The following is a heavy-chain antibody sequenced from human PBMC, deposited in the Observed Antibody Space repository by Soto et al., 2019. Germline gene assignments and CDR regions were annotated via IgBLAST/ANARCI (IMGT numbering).Heavy chain of an antibody. CDR3: ARAFRSRGYYFDY. J-gene: IGHJ4*02. CDR2: IYYSGST. CDR1: GGSISSYY. Sequence: PSETLSLTCTVSGGSISSYYWSWIRQPPGKGLEWIGYIYYSGSTNYNPSLKSRVTISVDTSKNQFSLKLSSVTAADTAAYYCARAFRSRGYYFDYWGQGTLVTVSS. D-gene: IGHD3-10*01. V-gene: IGHV4-59*01.